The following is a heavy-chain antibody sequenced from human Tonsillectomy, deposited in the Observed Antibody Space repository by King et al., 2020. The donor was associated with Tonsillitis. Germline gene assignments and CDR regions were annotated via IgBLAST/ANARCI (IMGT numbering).Heavy chain of an antibody. J-gene: IGHJ4*02. CDR3: VKDRGYSRTDDFDY. CDR1: GFTFSSYA. Sequence: VQLVESGGGLVQPGGSLRLSCSASGFTFSSYAMHWVRQAPGKGLEYVSAISSNGGSTYYADSVKGRFTISRDNPKNTLYLQMSSLRAEDTAVYYCVKDRGYSRTDDFDYWGQGTLVTVSS. V-gene: IGHV3-64D*06. D-gene: IGHD6-13*01. CDR2: ISSNGGST.